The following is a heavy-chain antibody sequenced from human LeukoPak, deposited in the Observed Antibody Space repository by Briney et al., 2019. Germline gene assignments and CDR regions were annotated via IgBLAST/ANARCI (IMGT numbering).Heavy chain of an antibody. V-gene: IGHV3-21*01. Sequence: NPGGSLRLSCAASGFTFSSYSMNWVRQAPGKGLEWVSSISSSSSYIYYADSVKGRFTISRGNAKNSLYLQMNSLRAEDTAVYYCARDKEATGTTIAFDIWGQGTMVTVSS. D-gene: IGHD1-1*01. CDR2: ISSSSSYI. CDR3: ARDKEATGTTIAFDI. J-gene: IGHJ3*02. CDR1: GFTFSSYS.